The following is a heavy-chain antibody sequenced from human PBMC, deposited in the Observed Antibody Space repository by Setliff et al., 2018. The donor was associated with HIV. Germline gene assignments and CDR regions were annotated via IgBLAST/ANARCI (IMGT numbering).Heavy chain of an antibody. D-gene: IGHD3-16*01. Sequence: GGSLRLSCATSGFSFGNLAMSWVRQAPGKGLEWVSSISPRGVNSYYADSVKGRFIISRDNSKNTLYLQMSNLRDEDTAIYYCAKDAGLPTMITVADAFDVWGQGTMVTVSS. J-gene: IGHJ3*01. V-gene: IGHV3-23*01. CDR2: ISPRGVNS. CDR3: AKDAGLPTMITVADAFDV. CDR1: GFSFGNLA.